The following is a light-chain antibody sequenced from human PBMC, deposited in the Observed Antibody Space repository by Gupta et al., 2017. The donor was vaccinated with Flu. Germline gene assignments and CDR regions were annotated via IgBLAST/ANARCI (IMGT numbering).Light chain of an antibody. V-gene: IGLV1-47*01. J-gene: IGLJ2*01. CDR2: RNN. Sequence: QSVLTQPPSASGTPGQRVTISCSGSSTNIGSNYVYWYQQLPGTAPKLLIYRNNKRPSGVPDRFSGSKSVTSAALAISGLLAEDEADYYCAAWDDSLSGVVFGGGTKLTVL. CDR3: AAWDDSLSGVV. CDR1: STNIGSNY.